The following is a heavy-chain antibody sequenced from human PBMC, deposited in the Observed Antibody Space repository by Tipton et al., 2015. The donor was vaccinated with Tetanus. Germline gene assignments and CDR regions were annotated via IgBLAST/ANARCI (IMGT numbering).Heavy chain of an antibody. D-gene: IGHD5-24*01. J-gene: IGHJ5*02. Sequence: AASGFTFSSYGMHWVRQAPGKGLEWVAVISYDGSNKYYADSVKGRFTISRDNSKNTLYLQMNSLRAGETAVYYCAKELPGMAQGSWGQGTLVPVPS. CDR1: GFTFSSYG. CDR2: ISYDGSNK. CDR3: AKELPGMAQGS. V-gene: IGHV3-30*18.